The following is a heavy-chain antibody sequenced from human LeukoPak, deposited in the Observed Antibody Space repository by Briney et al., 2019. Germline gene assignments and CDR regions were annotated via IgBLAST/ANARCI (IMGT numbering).Heavy chain of an antibody. CDR2: ISSSSTT. CDR1: GITFSDYS. J-gene: IGHJ6*03. V-gene: IGHV3-69-1*01. D-gene: IGHD3-10*01. Sequence: GGSLRLSCTAPGITFSDYSMNWVRQAPGKGLEWVSYISSSSTTYYADSVRGRFTISRDNAKNSLYLQMSSLRAEDSAVYYCASFTVVGSYYYYMGVWGNGTTVTVSS. CDR3: ASFTVVGSYYYYMGV.